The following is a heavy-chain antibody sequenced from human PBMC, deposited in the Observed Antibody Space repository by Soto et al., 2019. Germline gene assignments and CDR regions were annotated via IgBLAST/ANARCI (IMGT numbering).Heavy chain of an antibody. V-gene: IGHV3-23*01. Sequence: HPGGSLRLSCAASGFTFSSYAVSWVRQAPGKGLEWVSTIPSSSTTTYYADSVKGRFTISRDNSKKTLFLQMNSLRAEDTAVYYCAKKVIPAAMGYYYGMDVWGQGTTVTVSS. CDR1: GFTFSSYA. CDR3: AKKVIPAAMGYYYGMDV. J-gene: IGHJ6*02. D-gene: IGHD2-2*01. CDR2: IPSSSTTT.